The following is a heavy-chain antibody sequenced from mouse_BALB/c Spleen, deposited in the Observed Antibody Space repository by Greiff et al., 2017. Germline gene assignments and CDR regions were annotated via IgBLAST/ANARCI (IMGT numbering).Heavy chain of an antibody. CDR2: IWSGGST. D-gene: IGHD1-1*01. V-gene: IGHV2-2*02. J-gene: IGHJ2*01. CDR3: AIIPYGSSYRDY. Sequence: VKLMESGPGLVQPSQSLSITCTASGFSLTSYGVHWVRQSPGKGLEWLGVIWSGGSTDDNAAFISRLSISKDNSKSHVFFKRNSLQANDTAIYYCAIIPYGSSYRDYWGQGTTLTVSS. CDR1: GFSLTSYG.